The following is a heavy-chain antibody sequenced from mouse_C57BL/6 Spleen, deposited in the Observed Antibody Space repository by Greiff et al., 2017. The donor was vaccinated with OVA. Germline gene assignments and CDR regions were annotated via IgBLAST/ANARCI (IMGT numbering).Heavy chain of an antibody. V-gene: IGHV1-69*01. CDR3: ARSDYGSQFAY. CDR1: GYTFTSYW. CDR2: IDPSDSYT. D-gene: IGHD2-1*01. J-gene: IGHJ3*01. Sequence: QVQLKQPGAELVMPGASVKLSCKASGYTFTSYWMHWVKQRPGQGLEWIGEIDPSDSYTNYNQKFKGKSTLTVDKSSSTAYMQLSSLTSEDSAVYYCARSDYGSQFAYWGQGTLVTVSA.